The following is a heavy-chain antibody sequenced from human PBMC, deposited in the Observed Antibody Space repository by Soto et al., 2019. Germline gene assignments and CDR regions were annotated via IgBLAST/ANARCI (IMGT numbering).Heavy chain of an antibody. Sequence: QVQLQQWGAGLLKPSETLSLTCAVYGGSFSGYYWSWIRQPPGKGLEWIGEINHSGSTNYNPSLKSRVTRSVDTSKNQFSLKLSSVTAADTAVYYCARGSRYCSSTSCFPYYYYYYMDVWGKGTTVTVSS. V-gene: IGHV4-34*01. J-gene: IGHJ6*03. CDR3: ARGSRYCSSTSCFPYYYYYYMDV. CDR2: INHSGST. CDR1: GGSFSGYY. D-gene: IGHD2-2*01.